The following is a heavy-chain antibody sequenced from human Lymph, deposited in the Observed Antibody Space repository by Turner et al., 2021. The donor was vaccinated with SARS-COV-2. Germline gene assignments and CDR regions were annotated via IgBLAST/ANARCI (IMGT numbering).Heavy chain of an antibody. J-gene: IGHJ6*02. D-gene: IGHD5-18*01. Sequence: QVQLVQSGAEVKKPGASVKVSCKASGYTFTSYYMHWVRQAPGQGLEWMGIINPSGGSTTYAQKFQGRVIMTRDTSTSTVYMELSSLRSEDTAVYYCARDPPIQIWVDYFYYGMDVWGQGTTVTVSS. CDR1: GYTFTSYY. CDR3: ARDPPIQIWVDYFYYGMDV. CDR2: INPSGGST. V-gene: IGHV1-46*01.